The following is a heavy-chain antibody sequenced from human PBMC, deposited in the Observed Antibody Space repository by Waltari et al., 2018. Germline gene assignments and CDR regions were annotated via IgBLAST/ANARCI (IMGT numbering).Heavy chain of an antibody. Sequence: QVQLPESGPGLVKPSATLSLTCTVPGGSISSYYWSWIRQPAGKGLAWIGRIYTSGRTNYNPSLKSRVTMSVDTSKNQFSLKLSSVTAADTAVYYCARGLGYCSSTSCYYYYYYMDVWGKGTTVTISS. CDR2: IYTSGRT. D-gene: IGHD2-2*01. V-gene: IGHV4-4*07. J-gene: IGHJ6*03. CDR1: GGSISSYY. CDR3: ARGLGYCSSTSCYYYYYYMDV.